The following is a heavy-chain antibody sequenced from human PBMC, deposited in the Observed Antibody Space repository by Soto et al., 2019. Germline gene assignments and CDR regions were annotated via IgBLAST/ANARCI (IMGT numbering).Heavy chain of an antibody. CDR2: INSDGSST. J-gene: IGHJ3*02. Sequence: GGSLRLSCAASGFTFSSYWMHWVRQAPGKGLVWVSRINSDGSSTSYADSVKGRFTISRDNAKNTLYLQMNSLRAEDTAVYYCARDLYDSSGYYYAYLEEIDAFDIWGQGTMVTVSS. CDR1: GFTFSSYW. V-gene: IGHV3-74*01. CDR3: ARDLYDSSGYYYAYLEEIDAFDI. D-gene: IGHD3-22*01.